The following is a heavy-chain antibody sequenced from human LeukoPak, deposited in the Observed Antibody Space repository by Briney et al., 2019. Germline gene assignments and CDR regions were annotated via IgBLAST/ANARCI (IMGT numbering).Heavy chain of an antibody. Sequence: GGSLRLSCAASGFTVSSNYMSWVRQAPGKGLEWVSVIYSGGSTYYADSVKGRFTISRDNSKNTLYLQMNSLRAEDTAVYYCAKHLSSTTYYYHYMDVWGKGTTVTVSS. D-gene: IGHD2-2*01. J-gene: IGHJ6*03. CDR3: AKHLSSTTYYYHYMDV. CDR2: IYSGGST. CDR1: GFTVSSNY. V-gene: IGHV3-66*04.